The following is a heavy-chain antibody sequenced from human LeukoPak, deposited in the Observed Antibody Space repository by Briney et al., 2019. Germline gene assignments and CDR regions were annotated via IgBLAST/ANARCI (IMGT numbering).Heavy chain of an antibody. V-gene: IGHV1-18*01. CDR3: ARGAAAVGTHYYYYYMDV. Sequence: GASVKVSCKASGYTFTSYGISWVRQAPGQGLEWMGWISAYNGNTNYAQKFQGRVTMTRDTSISTAYMELSRLRSDDTAVYYCARGAAAVGTHYYYYYMDVWGKGTTVTVSS. CDR1: GYTFTSYG. D-gene: IGHD6-13*01. J-gene: IGHJ6*03. CDR2: ISAYNGNT.